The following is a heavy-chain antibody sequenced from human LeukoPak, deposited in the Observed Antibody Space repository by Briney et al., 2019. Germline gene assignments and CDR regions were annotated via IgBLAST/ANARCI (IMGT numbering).Heavy chain of an antibody. CDR3: ARVYSSGWYLGY. CDR1: GFTFSTYG. V-gene: IGHV3-48*04. J-gene: IGHJ4*02. Sequence: GGSLRLSCAASGFTFSTYGMNWVRQAPGKGLEWVSYISSGSSTIYYAESVKGRFTISRDNAKNSLYLQMNSLRAEDTAVYYCARVYSSGWYLGYWGQGTLVTVSS. CDR2: ISSGSSTI. D-gene: IGHD6-19*01.